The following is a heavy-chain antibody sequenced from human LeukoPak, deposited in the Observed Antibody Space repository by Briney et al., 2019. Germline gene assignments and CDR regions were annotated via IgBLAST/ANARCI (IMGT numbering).Heavy chain of an antibody. D-gene: IGHD1-26*01. CDR2: IRNDGSSK. Sequence: GGSLRLSCAASGFTFSTYGMDWVRQAPGRGGEGVACIRNDGSSKYYADSAKGRLTISSDNSKKTVYLQMNSLRPDDTAVYYCAKRISGAYYRLLDFWGQGPLVTVSS. J-gene: IGHJ4*02. CDR3: AKRISGAYYRLLDF. CDR1: GFTFSTYG. V-gene: IGHV3-30*02.